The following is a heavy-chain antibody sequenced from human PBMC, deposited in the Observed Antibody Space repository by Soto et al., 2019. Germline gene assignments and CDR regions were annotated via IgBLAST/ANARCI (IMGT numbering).Heavy chain of an antibody. J-gene: IGHJ4*02. CDR2: IYYSGST. D-gene: IGHD6-6*01. CDR3: ANRQLVHFDY. Sequence: QLQLQESGPGLVKPSETLSLTCTVSGGSISSSSYYWGWIRQPPGKGLEWIGSIYYSGSTYYNPSLKSRVTISVDTSKNQFSLKLSSVTAADTAVYSCANRQLVHFDYWGQGTLVTVSS. V-gene: IGHV4-39*01. CDR1: GGSISSSSYY.